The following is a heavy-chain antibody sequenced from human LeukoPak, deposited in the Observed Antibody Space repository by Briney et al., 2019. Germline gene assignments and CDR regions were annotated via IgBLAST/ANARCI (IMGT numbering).Heavy chain of an antibody. J-gene: IGHJ6*03. CDR1: GFTFSSYW. Sequence: GGSLRLSCAASGFTFSSYWMSWVRQAPGKGLEWVANIKQDGSEKYYVDSVKGRFTISRDNAKNSLYLQMNSLRAEDTAVYYCAGSPRYDYNRNYYMDVWGKGTTVTVSS. D-gene: IGHD5-24*01. CDR2: IKQDGSEK. CDR3: AGSPRYDYNRNYYMDV. V-gene: IGHV3-7*01.